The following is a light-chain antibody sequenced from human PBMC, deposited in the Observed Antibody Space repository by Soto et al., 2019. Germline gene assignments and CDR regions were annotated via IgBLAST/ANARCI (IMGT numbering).Light chain of an antibody. V-gene: IGLV1-40*01. CDR1: SSNIGAGYD. J-gene: IGLJ3*02. Sequence: QLVLTQPPSVSGAPGQRVTISCSGGSSNIGAGYDVHWYQQLPETAPKLLIYANNIRPSGVPDRFSGSKSGTSASLAITGLQAEDEADYYCHSYDRSLSGSVFGGGTKLTVL. CDR3: HSYDRSLSGSV. CDR2: ANN.